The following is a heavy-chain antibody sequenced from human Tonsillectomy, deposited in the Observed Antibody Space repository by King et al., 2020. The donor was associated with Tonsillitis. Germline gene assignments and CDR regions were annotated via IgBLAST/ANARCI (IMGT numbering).Heavy chain of an antibody. D-gene: IGHD3-10*01. CDR1: GYSISSGYY. J-gene: IGHJ5*02. V-gene: IGHV4-38-2*01. CDR2: IYHSGRN. Sequence: QLQESGPGLVKPSETLSLTCAVSGYSISSGYYWGWIRQPPGKGLEWIGSIYHSGRNYYNPSLKSPVTISVDTSKNQFYLKLSSVTAADTAVDYCARGHLMVRGGSRPFDPWGQGTLVTVSS. CDR3: ARGHLMVRGGSRPFDP.